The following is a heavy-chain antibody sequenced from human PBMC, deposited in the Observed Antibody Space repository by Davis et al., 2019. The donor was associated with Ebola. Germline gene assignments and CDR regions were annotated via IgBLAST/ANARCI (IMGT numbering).Heavy chain of an antibody. CDR1: GYTFTSYA. CDR2: INAGNGNT. J-gene: IGHJ5*02. D-gene: IGHD6-13*01. V-gene: IGHV1-3*01. CDR3: ARVRAALYNWFDP. Sequence: ASVKVSCKASGYTFTSYAMHWVRQAPGQRLEWMGWINAGNGNTKYSQKFQGRVTITRDTSASTAYMELSSLRSEDTAVYYCARVRAALYNWFDPWGQGTLVTVSS.